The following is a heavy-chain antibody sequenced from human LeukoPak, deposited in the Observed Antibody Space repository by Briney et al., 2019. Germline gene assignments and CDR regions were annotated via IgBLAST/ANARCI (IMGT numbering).Heavy chain of an antibody. CDR2: ISAYNGNT. D-gene: IGHD4-23*01. Sequence: ASVKVSCKGSGCTFTSYGISWVRQAPGQGLEWMGWISAYNGNTNYAEKLQGRVTMTTETSTSTAYMELRSLRSDDTAVYYCARDNGGNSGWFDPWGQGTLVTVFS. V-gene: IGHV1-18*01. J-gene: IGHJ5*02. CDR1: GCTFTSYG. CDR3: ARDNGGNSGWFDP.